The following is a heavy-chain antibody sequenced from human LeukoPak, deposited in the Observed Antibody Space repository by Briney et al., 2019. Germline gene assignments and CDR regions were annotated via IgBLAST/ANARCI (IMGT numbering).Heavy chain of an antibody. CDR3: ARDGYYDSSGYYSDAFDI. Sequence: ASVKVSCKASGYTFTSYGISWVRQAPGQGLEWMGWISAYNGNTNYAQKLRGRVTMTTDTSTSTAYMELRSLRSDDTAVYYCARDGYYDSSGYYSDAFDIWGQGTMVTVSS. J-gene: IGHJ3*02. CDR1: GYTFTSYG. D-gene: IGHD3-22*01. CDR2: ISAYNGNT. V-gene: IGHV1-18*01.